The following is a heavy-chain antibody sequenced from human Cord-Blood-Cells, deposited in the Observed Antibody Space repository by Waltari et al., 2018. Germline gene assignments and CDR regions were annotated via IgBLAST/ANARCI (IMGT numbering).Heavy chain of an antibody. J-gene: IGHJ4*02. V-gene: IGHV3-30*18. CDR2: ISYDGSNK. CDR3: AKDFRMVQGVIMYYFDD. Sequence: GFTFGSYGMHWVRQAPGKGLEWVAVISYDGSNKYYADSVKGRFTISRDNSKNTLYLQMNSLRAEDTAVYYCAKDFRMVQGVIMYYFDDWGQGTLVTVSS. CDR1: GFTFGSYG. D-gene: IGHD3-10*01.